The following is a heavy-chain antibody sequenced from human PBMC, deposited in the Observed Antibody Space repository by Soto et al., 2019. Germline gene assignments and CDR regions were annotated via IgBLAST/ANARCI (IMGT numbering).Heavy chain of an antibody. CDR3: ARATYYYDSGGSWYGMDV. V-gene: IGHV1-2*04. CDR1: GYTFTGYY. CDR2: INPNSGGT. J-gene: IGHJ6*02. Sequence: ASVKVSCKASGYTFTGYYMHWVRQAPGQGLEWMGWINPNSGGTNYAQKFQGWVTMTRDTSISTAYMELSRLRSDDTAVYYCARATYYYDSGGSWYGMDVWGQGTTVTVSS. D-gene: IGHD3-22*01.